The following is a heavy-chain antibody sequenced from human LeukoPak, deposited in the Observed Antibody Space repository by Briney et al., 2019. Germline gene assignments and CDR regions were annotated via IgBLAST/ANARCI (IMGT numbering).Heavy chain of an antibody. CDR3: ARDQSVAARRRAPPGVNWFDP. Sequence: SQTLSLTCAISGDSVSSNSAAWNWIRQSPSRCLEWLGRTYYRSKWYNDYAVSVKSRITINPDTSKNQFSLQLNSVTPEDTAVYYCARDQSVAARRRAPPGVNWFDPWGQGTLVTVSS. V-gene: IGHV6-1*01. J-gene: IGHJ5*02. D-gene: IGHD6-6*01. CDR1: GDSVSSNSAA. CDR2: TYYRSKWYN.